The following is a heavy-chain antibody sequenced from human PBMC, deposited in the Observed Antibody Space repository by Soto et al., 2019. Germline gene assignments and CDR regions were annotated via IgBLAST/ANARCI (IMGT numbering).Heavy chain of an antibody. D-gene: IGHD3-10*01. CDR2: ISAYNGNT. CDR1: GYMFVTYG. J-gene: IGHJ4*02. V-gene: IGHV1-18*01. CDR3: ARDLDGSGSYYTDY. Sequence: ASVKVSCKASGYMFVTYGINWVRQAPGQGLEWMGWISAYNGNTKYAQNLQGRVTMTTDPSTSTAYMEMRSLRSDDTAVYYCARDLDGSGSYYTDYWGPGTLVTVSS.